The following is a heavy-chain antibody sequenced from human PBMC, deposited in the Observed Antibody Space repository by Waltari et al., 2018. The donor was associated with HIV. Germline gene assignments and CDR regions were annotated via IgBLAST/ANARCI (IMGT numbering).Heavy chain of an antibody. D-gene: IGHD3-9*01. V-gene: IGHV4-34*01. CDR1: GGSFSGYY. J-gene: IGHJ6*02. Sequence: QVQLQQWGAGLLKPSETLSLTCAVYGGSFSGYYWSWIRQPPGKGLEWIGEINHSGSTNYNPSLKSRVTISVDTSKNQFSLKLSSVTAADTAVYYCARGQGLTYYYYYGMDVWGQGTTVTVSS. CDR3: ARGQGLTYYYYYGMDV. CDR2: INHSGST.